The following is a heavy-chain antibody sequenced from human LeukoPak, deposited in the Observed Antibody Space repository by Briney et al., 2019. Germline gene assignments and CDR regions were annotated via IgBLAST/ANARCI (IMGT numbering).Heavy chain of an antibody. CDR3: ARRKIAAAGISDY. CDR2: MNTNSGNT. J-gene: IGHJ4*02. V-gene: IGHV1-8*01. D-gene: IGHD6-13*01. CDR1: GYTFTSYD. Sequence: ASVTVSCKASGYTFTSYDSKWGGQAPGEGLEGMGWMNTNSGNTGYAQKFQGRVTMTRNTSISTAYMELSSLRSEATAVYYCARRKIAAAGISDYWGQGTLVTVSS.